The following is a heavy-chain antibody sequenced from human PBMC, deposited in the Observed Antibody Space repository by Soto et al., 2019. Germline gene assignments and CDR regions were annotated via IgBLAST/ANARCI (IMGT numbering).Heavy chain of an antibody. CDR3: ARAIAGGYGHTTLDY. V-gene: IGHV1-18*01. CDR1: GYDFTIFG. J-gene: IGHJ4*02. Sequence: QVHLVQSGGEVKKPGASVKVSCKTSGYDFTIFGISWVRQAPGQGLEWMAWINAYNGDTNYAQRFQGRVTVTTETSASTAYMDLRSLTPDDTAVYYCARAIAGGYGHTTLDYWGQGTLVTVSS. CDR2: INAYNGDT. D-gene: IGHD5-18*01.